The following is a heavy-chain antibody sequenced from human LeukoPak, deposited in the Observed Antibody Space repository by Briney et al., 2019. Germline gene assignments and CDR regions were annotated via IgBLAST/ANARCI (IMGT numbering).Heavy chain of an antibody. D-gene: IGHD3-3*01. V-gene: IGHV3-33*01. CDR2: IWYDGSNK. CDR3: ARDLTLRSGSGTYYYGMDV. Sequence: GGSLRLSCAASGFTFSSYGMHWVRQAPGKGLEWVAVIWYDGSNKYYADSVKGRFTISRDNSKNTLYLQMNSLRAEDTAVYYCARDLTLRSGSGTYYYGMDVWGQGTTVTVSS. J-gene: IGHJ6*02. CDR1: GFTFSSYG.